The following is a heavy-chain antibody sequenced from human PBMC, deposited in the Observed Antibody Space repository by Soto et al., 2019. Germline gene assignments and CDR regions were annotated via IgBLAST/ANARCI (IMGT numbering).Heavy chain of an antibody. Sequence: LRLSCAASGFTFSSYWMHWVRQAPGKGLVWVSRINPDGSATNYADSVKGRFTISRDNAKSTLYLQMNSLRAEDTAVFYCGRGGSDSPMAPGYWGQGTLVTVS. CDR3: GRGGSDSPMAPGY. V-gene: IGHV3-74*01. CDR2: INPDGSAT. J-gene: IGHJ4*02. D-gene: IGHD5-18*01. CDR1: GFTFSSYW.